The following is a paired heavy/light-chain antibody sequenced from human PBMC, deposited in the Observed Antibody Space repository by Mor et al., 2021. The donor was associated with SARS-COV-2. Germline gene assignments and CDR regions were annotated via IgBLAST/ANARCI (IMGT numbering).Heavy chain of an antibody. CDR3: ARHGWIVAVFFDY. CDR2: ISRDGNTI. D-gene: IGHD3-22*01. J-gene: IGHJ4*02. Sequence: QVQLVESGGGLVKPGGSLRLSCAASGFSFSDYYMSWIRQAPGKGLEWVSYISRDGNTIYYADSVKGRFTISRDNAKNSLYLEMNSLRAEDTAVYYCARHGWIVAVFFDYWGQGTLVTVSS. V-gene: IGHV3-11*01. CDR1: GFSFSDYY.
Light chain of an antibody. CDR1: QSVSSNY. CDR2: SAS. Sequence: EIVLTQSPGTLSLSPGERATLSCRASQSVSSNYLAWYQQKPGQAPRLLIYSASSRATGIPDTFSGSGSGTDFTLTISRLEPEDSAVYYCQQYGSSPLTFGGGTKVEIK. V-gene: IGKV3-20*01. CDR3: QQYGSSPLT. J-gene: IGKJ4*01.